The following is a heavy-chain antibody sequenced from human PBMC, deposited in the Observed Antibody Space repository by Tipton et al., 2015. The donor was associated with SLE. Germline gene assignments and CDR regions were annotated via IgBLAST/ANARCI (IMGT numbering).Heavy chain of an antibody. V-gene: IGHV4-61*02. CDR3: ARGFLEMFDP. CDR2: IYTSGST. CDR1: GGSISSGSYY. D-gene: IGHD3-3*01. Sequence: TLSLTCTVSGGSISSGSYYWSWIRQPAGKGLEWIGRIYTSGSTNYNPSLKSRVTMSVDTSKNQFSLKLSSVTAADTAVYYCARGFLEMFDPWGPGTLVTVSS. J-gene: IGHJ5*02.